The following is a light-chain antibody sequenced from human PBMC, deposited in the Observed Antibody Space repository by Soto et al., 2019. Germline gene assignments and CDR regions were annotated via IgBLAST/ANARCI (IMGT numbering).Light chain of an antibody. V-gene: IGKV3-20*01. CDR2: GAS. CDR1: QNVKNNY. J-gene: IGKJ4*01. CDR3: QQHGRSIT. Sequence: VVLTQSPRTLSLSPGERATLSCRASQNVKNNYVAWYQQRPGQAPSLLIYGASDRATGVPDRFSGSGSGTDFTLTISRLEPEDFAVYYCQQHGRSITFGGGTRVE.